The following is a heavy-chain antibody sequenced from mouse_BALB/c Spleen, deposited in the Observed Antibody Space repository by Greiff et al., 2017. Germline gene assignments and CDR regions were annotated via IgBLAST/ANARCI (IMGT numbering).Heavy chain of an antibody. CDR3: TRGGNYRYFDV. Sequence: QVQLKQPGAELVRPGASVKLSCKASGYTFTSYWINWVKQRPGQGLEWIGNIYPSDSYTNYNQKFKDKATLTVDKSSSTAYMQLSSPTSEDSAVYYCTRGGNYRYFDVWGAGTTVTVSS. D-gene: IGHD2-1*01. CDR1: GYTFTSYW. J-gene: IGHJ1*01. CDR2: IYPSDSYT. V-gene: IGHV1-69*02.